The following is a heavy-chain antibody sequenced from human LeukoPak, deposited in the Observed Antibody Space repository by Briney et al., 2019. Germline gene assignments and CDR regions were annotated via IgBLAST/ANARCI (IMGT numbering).Heavy chain of an antibody. CDR1: GFTFSSYA. V-gene: IGHV3-23*01. CDR3: ARENGHIYGYAFLDQ. Sequence: GGSLRLSCAASGFTFSSYALSWVRQAPGKGLEWVSAISGSGGSTYYADSVKGRFTISKDNSKDTLYLQMNSLRAEDTASYFCARENGHIYGYAFLDQWGQGTLVTVSS. D-gene: IGHD5-18*01. CDR2: ISGSGGST. J-gene: IGHJ4*02.